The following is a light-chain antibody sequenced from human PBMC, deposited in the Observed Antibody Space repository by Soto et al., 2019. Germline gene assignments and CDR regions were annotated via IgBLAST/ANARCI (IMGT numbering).Light chain of an antibody. J-gene: IGLJ3*02. CDR2: GDN. CDR1: SSNIGSNS. CDR3: AAWDERLKGWM. V-gene: IGLV1-44*01. Sequence: QSVLIQPPSVSGTPGQRVIISCSGSSSNIGSNSANWYQQLPGTAPGLLIYGDNKRPLRVPDRFSGSKSGTSASLAISGLQSGDEADYYCAAWDERLKGWMFGGGTKLTVL.